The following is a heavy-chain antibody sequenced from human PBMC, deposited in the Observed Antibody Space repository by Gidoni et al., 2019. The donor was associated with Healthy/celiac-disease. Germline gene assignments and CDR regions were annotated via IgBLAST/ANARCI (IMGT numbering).Heavy chain of an antibody. Sequence: QLQLQESGPGLVKPSETLSLTCTVSGGSISSSSYYWGWIRQPPGKGLEWIGSIYYSGSTYYNTSLKSRVTISVDTSKNQFSLKLSSVTAADTAVYYCARQFPKTYYDYRGELEYWGQGTLVTVSS. J-gene: IGHJ4*02. D-gene: IGHD3-22*01. CDR3: ARQFPKTYYDYRGELEY. CDR2: IYYSGST. CDR1: GGSISSSSYY. V-gene: IGHV4-39*01.